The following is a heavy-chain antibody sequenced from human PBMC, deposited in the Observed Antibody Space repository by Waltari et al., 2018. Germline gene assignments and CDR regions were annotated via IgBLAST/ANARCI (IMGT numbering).Heavy chain of an antibody. J-gene: IGHJ4*02. D-gene: IGHD3-16*01. CDR3: AILRGGNY. Sequence: EVQLVESGGGLVQPGGSRRLSCDGSGVTFSSYLMTWVRQAPGNGLEWVANIKQDGSEKYYVDSVKGRFTISRDNAKNSLYLQMNSLRVEDTALYYCAILRGGNYWGQGTLVTVSS. CDR1: GVTFSSYL. CDR2: IKQDGSEK. V-gene: IGHV3-7*01.